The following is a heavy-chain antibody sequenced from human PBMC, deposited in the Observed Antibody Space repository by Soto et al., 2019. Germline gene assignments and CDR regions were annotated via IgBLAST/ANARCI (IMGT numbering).Heavy chain of an antibody. J-gene: IGHJ5*02. D-gene: IGHD3-3*01. CDR3: AHRRSGITIFGVVKAANWFDP. V-gene: IGHV2-5*02. Sequence: SGPTLVNPTQTLTLTCTFSGFSLSTSGVGVGWIRQPPGKALEWLALIYWDDDKRYSPSLKSRLTITKDTSKNQVVLTMTNMDPVDTATYYCAHRRSGITIFGVVKAANWFDPWGQGTLVTVSS. CDR1: GFSLSTSGVG. CDR2: IYWDDDK.